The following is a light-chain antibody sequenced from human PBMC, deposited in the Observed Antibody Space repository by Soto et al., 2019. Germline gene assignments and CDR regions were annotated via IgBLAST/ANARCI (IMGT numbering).Light chain of an antibody. CDR1: RSIGSG. V-gene: IGKV1-5*03. J-gene: IGKJ2*01. CDR2: KAT. CDR3: QQYTDFQYT. Sequence: DIQMTQSPSTLSASVGDGVTITCRASRSIGSGLAWYQQKPGKAPKLLIYKATNLQTGVPSRFSGSGSGTDFSLTISSLQPVDSATYYCQQYTDFQYTFGQGTKVDIK.